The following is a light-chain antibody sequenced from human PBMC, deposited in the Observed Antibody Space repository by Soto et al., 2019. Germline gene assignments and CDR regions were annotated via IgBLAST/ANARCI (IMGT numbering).Light chain of an antibody. CDR1: NSHVGGYNY. Sequence: QFALTQPASVSGYPGHTLTISCSGTNSHVGGYNYVSWYQQHPGKAPKPMIYEVSNRPSGVSNRFSGSKSGNTASLTISGLQAEDEADYYCSSYPSSSTLVFGTGTKVTVL. CDR3: SSYPSSSTLV. CDR2: EVS. J-gene: IGLJ1*01. V-gene: IGLV2-14*01.